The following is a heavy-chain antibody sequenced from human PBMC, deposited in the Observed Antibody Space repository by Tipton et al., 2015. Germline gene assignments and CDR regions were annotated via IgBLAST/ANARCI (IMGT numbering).Heavy chain of an antibody. D-gene: IGHD3-22*01. CDR1: GFTFSSYW. J-gene: IGHJ4*02. V-gene: IGHV3-74*01. CDR3: ARAEGQYDVSGYFY. Sequence: SLRLSCAGSGFTFSSYWMHWVRQAPGKGPVWVSRINPDEAFTSYADSVKGRFTISRDNVKNTLYLQMNSLRAEDTAVYYCARAEGQYDVSGYFYWGQGTLVTVSS. CDR2: INPDEAFT.